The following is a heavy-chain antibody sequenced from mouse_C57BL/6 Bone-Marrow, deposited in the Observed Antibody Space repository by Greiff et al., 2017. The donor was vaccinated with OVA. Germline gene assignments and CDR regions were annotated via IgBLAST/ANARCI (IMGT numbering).Heavy chain of an antibody. CDR3: ARINTGVAVDD. J-gene: IGHJ2*01. Sequence: EVQLVESGGDLVKPGGSLKLSCAASGFTFSSYGMSWVRQTPDKRLEWVATISSGGSYTYYPDSVKGRFTISRDNAKNTQYLQMSSLKSEDTAMYYCARINTGVAVDDWGQGNTLTGSS. V-gene: IGHV5-6*01. D-gene: IGHD1-1*01. CDR1: GFTFSSYG. CDR2: ISSGGSYT.